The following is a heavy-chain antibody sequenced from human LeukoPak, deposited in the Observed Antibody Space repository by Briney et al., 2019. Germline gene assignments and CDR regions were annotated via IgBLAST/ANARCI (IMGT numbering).Heavy chain of an antibody. CDR2: ISYDGSNK. Sequence: GSLRLSCAASGFTFSSYAMHWVRQAPGKGLEGGGGISYDGSNKYYADSVKGRFTISRDNSKNTLYLQMNSLRAEDTAVYYCARDRVVVAAQGLDYWGQGTLVTVSS. V-gene: IGHV3-30*04. D-gene: IGHD2-15*01. CDR1: GFTFSSYA. CDR3: ARDRVVVAAQGLDY. J-gene: IGHJ4*02.